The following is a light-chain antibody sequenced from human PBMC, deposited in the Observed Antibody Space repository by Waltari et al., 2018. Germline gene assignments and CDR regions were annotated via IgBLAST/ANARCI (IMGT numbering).Light chain of an antibody. V-gene: IGLV2-14*03. CDR2: DVF. J-gene: IGLJ3*02. CDR3: NSYTGSSSWV. CDR1: SSDVGFYNY. Sequence: QSALTQPASVSGSPGHSITISCTGPSSDVGFYNYVSWYQQYPGKAPKLIIYDVFQRPSGVSNRFSGSKSGNTASLTISGLQTEDEGDYYCNSYTGSSSWVFGGGTKLTV.